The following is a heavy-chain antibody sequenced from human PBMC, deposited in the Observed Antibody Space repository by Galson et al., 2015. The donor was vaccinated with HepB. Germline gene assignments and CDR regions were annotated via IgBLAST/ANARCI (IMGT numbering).Heavy chain of an antibody. J-gene: IGHJ4*02. CDR1: GFTFSGYA. D-gene: IGHD5-12*01. V-gene: IGHV3-30-3*01. Sequence: SLRLSCAASGFTFSGYAMHWVRQAPGKGLEWVSIISNDGSNIYYADSVKGRFTISRDNSKNTLYLQMNSLRPEDTAMYYCARDLGYRGHGSSGIDYWGQGTLVTVSS. CDR3: ARDLGYRGHGSSGIDY. CDR2: ISNDGSNI.